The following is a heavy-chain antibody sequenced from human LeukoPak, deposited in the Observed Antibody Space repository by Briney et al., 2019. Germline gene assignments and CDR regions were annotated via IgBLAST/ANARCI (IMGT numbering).Heavy chain of an antibody. V-gene: IGHV3-53*01. CDR1: GFTVSSNY. D-gene: IGHD6-13*01. J-gene: IGHJ4*02. CDR3: ARPTQAGYSSSWYPFTT. Sequence: VWSLRLSCAASGFTVSSNYMSWVRQAPGKGLEWVSVIYSGGSTYYADSVKGRFTISRDNSKNTLYLQMNSLRAEDTAVYYCARPTQAGYSSSWYPFTTWGQGTLVTVSS. CDR2: IYSGGST.